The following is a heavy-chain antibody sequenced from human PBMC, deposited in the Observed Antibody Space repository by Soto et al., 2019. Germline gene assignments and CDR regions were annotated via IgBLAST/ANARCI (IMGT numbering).Heavy chain of an antibody. J-gene: IGHJ3*02. V-gene: IGHV3-66*01. CDR2: IYNEFT. D-gene: IGHD2-15*01. CDR1: GFTVTEIY. Sequence: EVQLVESGGGLVQPGGSLRLSCVASGFTVTEIYMNWVRQAPGKGLEWVAVIYNEFTDYADSVRGRFSISTDSSKNALYLQMNSLRADVSAVYYCVREPRYCSGGSCSIMGDAFDTWGQGTMVTVSS. CDR3: VREPRYCSGGSCSIMGDAFDT.